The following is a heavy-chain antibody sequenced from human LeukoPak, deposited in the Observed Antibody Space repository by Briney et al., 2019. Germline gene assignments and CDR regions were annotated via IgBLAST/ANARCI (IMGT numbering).Heavy chain of an antibody. J-gene: IGHJ4*02. D-gene: IGHD6-6*01. CDR2: ISSSRSYM. CDR3: AKAAQVAGRPNLGGHFDY. V-gene: IGHV3-21*04. Sequence: GGSLRLSCAASGFTFSSYSMNWVRQAPGKGLEWASSISSSRSYMYYADSVKGRFTISRDNAKNTLYLQMNSLRAEDTAVYYCAKAAQVAGRPNLGGHFDYWGQGTLVTVSS. CDR1: GFTFSSYS.